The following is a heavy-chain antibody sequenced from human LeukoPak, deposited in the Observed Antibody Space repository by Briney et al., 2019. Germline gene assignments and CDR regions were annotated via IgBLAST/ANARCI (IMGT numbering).Heavy chain of an antibody. CDR2: IIPIFGTA. V-gene: IGHV1-69*01. D-gene: IGHD6-13*01. CDR3: ASPAAGLYSTYYYYGMDV. J-gene: IGHJ6*02. Sequence: SVTVSCTASGGTFSSYAISWVRQAPGQGLEWMGGIIPIFGTANYAQKFQGRVTITADESTSTAYMELSSLRSEDTAVYYCASPAAGLYSTYYYYGMDVWGQGTTVTVSS. CDR1: GGTFSSYA.